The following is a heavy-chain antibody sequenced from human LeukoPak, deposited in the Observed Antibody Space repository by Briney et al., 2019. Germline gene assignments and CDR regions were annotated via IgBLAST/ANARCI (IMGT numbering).Heavy chain of an antibody. J-gene: IGHJ4*02. D-gene: IGHD3-10*01. CDR1: GLTFGTYA. CDR3: ARDLIYFDY. CDR2: ISSSSSYI. Sequence: GGSLRLSCAASGLTFGTYAMSWVRQAPGKGLEWVSSISSSSSYIYYADSVKGRFTISRDNAKNSLFLQMNSLRAEDTAVYYCARDLIYFDYWGQGTLVTVSS. V-gene: IGHV3-21*01.